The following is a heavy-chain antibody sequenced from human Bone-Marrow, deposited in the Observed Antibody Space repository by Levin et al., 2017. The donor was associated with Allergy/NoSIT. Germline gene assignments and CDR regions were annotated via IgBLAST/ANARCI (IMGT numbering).Heavy chain of an antibody. Sequence: GGSLRLSCDASGFTFSSYGIIWVRQAPGKGLEWVSSISASDDSTFYTDSVKGRLTISRDNSKNTIYLQMNSLRAEDTAIYYCAKVRRGLDAFDIWGQGTMVTVSS. V-gene: IGHV3-23*01. CDR2: ISASDDST. CDR1: GFTFSSYG. J-gene: IGHJ3*02. D-gene: IGHD3/OR15-3a*01. CDR3: AKVRRGLDAFDI.